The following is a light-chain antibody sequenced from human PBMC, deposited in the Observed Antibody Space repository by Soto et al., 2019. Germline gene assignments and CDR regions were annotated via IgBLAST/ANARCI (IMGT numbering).Light chain of an antibody. CDR3: GSYTTSSNYV. CDR2: DVS. CDR1: ISDVGSYNY. J-gene: IGLJ1*01. Sequence: SALTQPASVSGSPGQSITISCTGTISDVGSYNYVSWYQQYPGKAPKLMIYDVSTRPSGVSDRFSGSKSGNTASLTISGLRAEDEADYYCGSYTTSSNYVFGTGTKLTVL. V-gene: IGLV2-14*03.